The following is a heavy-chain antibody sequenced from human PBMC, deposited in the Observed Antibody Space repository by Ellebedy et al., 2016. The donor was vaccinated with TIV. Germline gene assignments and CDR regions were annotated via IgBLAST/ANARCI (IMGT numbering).Heavy chain of an antibody. D-gene: IGHD6-6*01. CDR2: FTHIGTT. V-gene: IGHV4-59*13. CDR3: ATDYPLYSSSSVHYYMDV. CDR1: GGCFNSYY. J-gene: IGHJ6*03. Sequence: SETLSLTXSVSGGCFNSYYLTWIRQPPGKGLEWIGHFTHIGTTNYNPSLQSRVAMSLDSSKTQFSLELNSVTAADTAVYYCATDYPLYSSSSVHYYMDVWGKGTTVTVSS.